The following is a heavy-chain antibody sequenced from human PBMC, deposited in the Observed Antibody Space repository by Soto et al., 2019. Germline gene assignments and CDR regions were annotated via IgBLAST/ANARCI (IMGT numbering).Heavy chain of an antibody. CDR2: IYYSGST. CDR3: ASGEAVAGTLDY. Sequence: SETLSLTCTVSGGSISSYYWSWIRQPPGKGLEWIGYIYYSGSTNYNPSLKSRVTISVDTSKNQFSLKLSSVTAADTAVYYCASGEAVAGTLDYWGQGTLVTVSS. CDR1: GGSISSYY. V-gene: IGHV4-59*01. J-gene: IGHJ4*02. D-gene: IGHD6-19*01.